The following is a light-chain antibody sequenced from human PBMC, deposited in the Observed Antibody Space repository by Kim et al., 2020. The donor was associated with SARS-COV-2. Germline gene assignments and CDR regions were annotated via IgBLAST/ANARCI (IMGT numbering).Light chain of an antibody. CDR1: GGSIATDF. Sequence: GKPVILTCPRSGGSIATDFVQWFQQRPGSSPTTVIYGDQQRPSGVPDRFSGSVDSSSNSASLTISGLKTEDGADYYCQSYDDNKWVFGGGTKLTVL. CDR2: GDQ. V-gene: IGLV6-57*01. J-gene: IGLJ2*01. CDR3: QSYDDNKWV.